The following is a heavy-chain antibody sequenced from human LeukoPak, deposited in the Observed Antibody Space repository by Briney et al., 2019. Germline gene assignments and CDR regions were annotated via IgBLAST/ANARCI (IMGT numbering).Heavy chain of an antibody. D-gene: IGHD6-6*01. V-gene: IGHV1-46*01. CDR2: INPSGGST. J-gene: IGHJ6*03. CDR1: GYTFTSYY. Sequence: ASVKVSCKASGYTFTSYYMHWVRQAPGQGLEWMGIINPSGGSTSYAQKFQGRVTMTRDMSTSTVYMELSSLRSEDTAVYYCAREYSSSSIPNYYYYYYMDVWGKGTTVTVSS. CDR3: AREYSSSSIPNYYYYYYMDV.